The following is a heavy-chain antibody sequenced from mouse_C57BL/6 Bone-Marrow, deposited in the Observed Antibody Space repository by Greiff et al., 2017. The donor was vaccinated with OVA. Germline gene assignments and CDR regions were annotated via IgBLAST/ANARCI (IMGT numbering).Heavy chain of an antibody. V-gene: IGHV1-42*01. D-gene: IGHD1-1*01. CDR2: INPSTGGT. Sequence: VQLQQSGPELVKPGASVKISCKASGYSFTGYYMNWVKQSPEKSLEWIGEINPSTGGTTYNQKFKAKATLTVDKSSSTAYMQLKSLTSEDTAIYYCARWGYYDSSYVFDYWGQGTTLTVAS. CDR3: ARWGYYDSSYVFDY. CDR1: GYSFTGYY. J-gene: IGHJ2*01.